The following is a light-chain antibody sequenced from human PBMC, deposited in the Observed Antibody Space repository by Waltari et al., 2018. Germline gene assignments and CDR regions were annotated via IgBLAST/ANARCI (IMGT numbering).Light chain of an antibody. Sequence: QSALTQPASMSGSPGQSITVSCTGTSSDIGNYDLVSWYQQFPGKPPKLIIYECTARPSGISSRFSGSKAGNTAFLTISGLQAEDEADYHCCSYGGPSSWVFGGGTKLTVL. CDR3: CSYGGPSSWV. J-gene: IGLJ3*02. CDR2: ECT. CDR1: SSDIGNYDL. V-gene: IGLV2-23*01.